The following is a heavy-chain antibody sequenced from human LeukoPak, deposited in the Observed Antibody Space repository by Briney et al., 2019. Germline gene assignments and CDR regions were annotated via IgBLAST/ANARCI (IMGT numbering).Heavy chain of an antibody. D-gene: IGHD6-6*01. J-gene: IGHJ4*02. CDR3: AKDSSAVPDYFDY. Sequence: PGGSLRLSCAASGFTFSSYAMRWVRQAPGKGLEWVSAISGSGGSTYYADSVKGRFTISRDNSKNTLYLQMNSLRAEDTAVYYCAKDSSAVPDYFDYWGQGTLVTVSS. CDR2: ISGSGGST. CDR1: GFTFSSYA. V-gene: IGHV3-23*01.